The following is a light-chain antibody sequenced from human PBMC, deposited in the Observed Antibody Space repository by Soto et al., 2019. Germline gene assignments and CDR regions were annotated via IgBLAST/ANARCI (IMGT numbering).Light chain of an antibody. V-gene: IGKV3-15*01. J-gene: IGKJ5*01. Sequence: EIVMTQSPATLSVSPGERATLSCRASQSVSSNLAWYPQKPGQAPKLLIYGASTRSTGIPARFSGSEYGTECTLIISSLQSEYFALYYCQQYNSWRPISFGKGTRLDI. CDR3: QQYNSWRPIS. CDR1: QSVSSN. CDR2: GAS.